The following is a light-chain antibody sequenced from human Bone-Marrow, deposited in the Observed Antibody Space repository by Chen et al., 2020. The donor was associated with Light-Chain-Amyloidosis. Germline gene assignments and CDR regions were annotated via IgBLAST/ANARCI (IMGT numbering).Light chain of an antibody. Sequence: DIVMSQSSDSLAVSLGERATINCKSSQTVLYTSNNKNFLAWYQQKPGQPPTLLIYWASTRESGVPDRFSGSGSGTDFTLTISSLQAEDVAVYYCQQYFITPYTFGQGTKLEIK. J-gene: IGKJ2*01. CDR3: QQYFITPYT. CDR1: QTVLYTSNNKNF. V-gene: IGKV4-1*01. CDR2: WAS.